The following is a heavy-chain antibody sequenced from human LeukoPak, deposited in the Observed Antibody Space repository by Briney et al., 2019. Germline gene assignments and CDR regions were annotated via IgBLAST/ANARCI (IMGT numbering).Heavy chain of an antibody. Sequence: GGSLRLSCAASGFTFSSYVMHWVRQAPGKGLEWVAIISYDGSNEYYADSVKGRFTISRDNAKNTLNLQMNSLRAEDTAVYYCARDLGQYYDTSDNWFDPWGQGALVTVSS. D-gene: IGHD3-22*01. CDR3: ARDLGQYYDTSDNWFDP. CDR2: ISYDGSNE. V-gene: IGHV3-30*04. J-gene: IGHJ5*02. CDR1: GFTFSSYV.